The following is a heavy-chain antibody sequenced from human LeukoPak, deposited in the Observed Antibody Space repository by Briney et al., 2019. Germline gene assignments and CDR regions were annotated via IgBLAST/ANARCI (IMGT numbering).Heavy chain of an antibody. CDR2: IRYDGSNK. J-gene: IGHJ3*02. Sequence: GGSLRLSCAASGFTFSSYGMHWVRQAPGKGLEWVAFIRYDGSNKYYADSVKGRFTISRDNSKNTLYLQMNSLRAEDTAVYYCAKDGAVDPGAFGIWGQGTMVTVSS. V-gene: IGHV3-30*02. D-gene: IGHD4-23*01. CDR3: AKDGAVDPGAFGI. CDR1: GFTFSSYG.